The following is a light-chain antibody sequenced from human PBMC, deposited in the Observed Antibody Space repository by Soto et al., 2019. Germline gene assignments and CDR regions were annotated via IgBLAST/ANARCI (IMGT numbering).Light chain of an antibody. V-gene: IGKV1-5*03. J-gene: IGKJ1*01. CDR1: QSISSW. CDR3: QQYNAYPWT. CDR2: KAS. Sequence: DIQMTQSPSTLSASVGDRVTINCRASQSISSWLAWYQQKPGKAPKLPIYKASTLESGVPSNFSGSGSGTEFSLTISSLQPEDFATYYCQQYNAYPWTFGQGTKVDIK.